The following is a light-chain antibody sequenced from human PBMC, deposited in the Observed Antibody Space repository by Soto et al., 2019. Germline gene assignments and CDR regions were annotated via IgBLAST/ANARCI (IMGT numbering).Light chain of an antibody. J-gene: IGKJ2*01. V-gene: IGKV3-15*01. CDR2: GAS. Sequence: EIVMTQSPASLSVSAAERATISCRASQSVSSNLTWYQQKPGQDPRLLIHGASTRATGIPARFSASGSGTAYSLTTSSRQSEEFAIYYCHQYHNWPPYTFGQGTKLEI. CDR1: QSVSSN. CDR3: HQYHNWPPYT.